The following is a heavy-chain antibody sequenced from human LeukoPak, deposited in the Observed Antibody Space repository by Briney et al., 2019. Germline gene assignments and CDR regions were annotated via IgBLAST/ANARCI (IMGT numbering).Heavy chain of an antibody. V-gene: IGHV1-69*04. J-gene: IGHJ4*02. CDR3: ARERETGTTSGGY. CDR1: GYTFTGYY. D-gene: IGHD1-1*01. Sequence: SVKVSCKASGYTFTGYYMHWVRQAPGQGLEWMGRIIPILGIANYAQKFQGRVTITADKSTSTAYMELSSLRSEDTAVYYCARERETGTTSGGYWGQGTLVTVSS. CDR2: IIPILGIA.